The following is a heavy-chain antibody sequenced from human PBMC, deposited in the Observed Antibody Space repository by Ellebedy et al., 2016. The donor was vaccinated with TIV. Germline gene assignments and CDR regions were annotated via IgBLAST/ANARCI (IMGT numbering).Heavy chain of an antibody. J-gene: IGHJ4*02. CDR3: ARGMTNHYFDY. Sequence: PGGSLRLSCAASGFTFSSYGMHWVRQAPGKGLEWVAIISYDGSNEVYADSVKGRFTISRDNSKNTLSLQLNSLRADDTAVYYCARGMTNHYFDYWGQGTVVTVSS. CDR2: ISYDGSNE. D-gene: IGHD4-11*01. CDR1: GFTFSSYG. V-gene: IGHV3-30*03.